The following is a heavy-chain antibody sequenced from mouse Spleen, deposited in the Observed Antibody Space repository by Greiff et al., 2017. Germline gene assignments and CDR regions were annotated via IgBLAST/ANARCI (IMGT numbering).Heavy chain of an antibody. CDR3: ARSDYYGSSPFAY. J-gene: IGHJ3*01. V-gene: IGHV1-64*01. CDR1: GYTFTSYW. Sequence: QVQLKQPGAELVKPGASVKLSCKASGYTFTSYWMHWVKQRPGQGLEWIGMIHPNSGSTNYNEKFKSKATLTVDKSSSTAYMQLSSLTSEDSAVYYCARSDYYGSSPFAYWGQGTLVTVSA. CDR2: IHPNSGST. D-gene: IGHD1-1*01.